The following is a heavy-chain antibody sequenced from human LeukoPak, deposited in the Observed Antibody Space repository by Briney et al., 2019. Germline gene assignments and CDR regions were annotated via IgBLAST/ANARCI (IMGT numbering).Heavy chain of an antibody. V-gene: IGHV3-23*01. CDR2: ISGSGGST. D-gene: IGHD3-9*01. Sequence: GGSLRLSCAASGFTFSSYAMSWVRQAPGKGLEWVSAISGSGGSTYYADSVKGRFTISRDNSKNTLYLQMNSLRAEDTAVYYCAKCGVRYFDWINWFDPWGQGTLVTVSS. J-gene: IGHJ5*02. CDR3: AKCGVRYFDWINWFDP. CDR1: GFTFSSYA.